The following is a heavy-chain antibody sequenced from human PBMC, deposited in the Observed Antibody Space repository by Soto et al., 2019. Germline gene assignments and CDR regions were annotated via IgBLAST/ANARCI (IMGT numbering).Heavy chain of an antibody. V-gene: IGHV4-61*01. CDR2: IYYSGST. D-gene: IGHD3-10*01. CDR1: GDSVSSGSYY. CDR3: AREGITMVRGVIITRLYYYGMDV. Sequence: SETLSLTCTVSGDSVSSGSYYWSWIRQPPGKGLEWIGYIYYSGSTNYNPSLKSRVTISVDTSKNQFSLKLSSVTAADTAVYYCAREGITMVRGVIITRLYYYGMDVWGQGTTVTVSS. J-gene: IGHJ6*02.